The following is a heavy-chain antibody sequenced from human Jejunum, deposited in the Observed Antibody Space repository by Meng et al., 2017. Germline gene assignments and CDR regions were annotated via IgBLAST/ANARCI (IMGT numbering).Heavy chain of an antibody. J-gene: IGHJ4*02. V-gene: IGHV1-2*06. CDR1: GYTLNGFY. Sequence: QVQMEQSGAEVRKPGASVKVSCRASGYTLNGFYMHWVRQAPGQGLEWMGRINNNTGGTNYAQNFKGSITLTRDTSTVYMEVNRLRSDDTAMYYCAGRSYNYDDYFDFWGRGTLVTVSS. CDR2: INNNTGGT. CDR3: AGRSYNYDDYFDF. D-gene: IGHD5-24*01.